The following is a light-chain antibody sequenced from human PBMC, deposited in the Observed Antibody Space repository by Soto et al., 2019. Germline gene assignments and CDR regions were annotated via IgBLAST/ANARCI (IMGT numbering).Light chain of an antibody. Sequence: EIVMTQAPATLSVSPXXXXTXXXRASQSISSNLAWYQQKPGQAPRLLMFRTSSRATGFPARFSGSGSETEFTLTISSLQSEDLAVYYCQQYGTSPFTFGPGTKVDIK. CDR2: RTS. CDR3: QQYGTSPFT. CDR1: QSISSN. V-gene: IGKV3-15*01. J-gene: IGKJ3*01.